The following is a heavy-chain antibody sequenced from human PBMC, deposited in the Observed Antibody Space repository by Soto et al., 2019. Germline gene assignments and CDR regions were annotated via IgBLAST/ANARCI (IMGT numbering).Heavy chain of an antibody. CDR1: GGSFSGYY. Sequence: PSETLSLTCAVYGGSFSGYYWSWIRQPPGKGLEWIGEINHSGSTNYNPSLKSRVTISVDTSKNQFSLKLSSVTAADTAVYYCARQIVVSQNFDYWGQGTLVTVSS. CDR3: ARQIVVSQNFDY. V-gene: IGHV4-34*01. CDR2: INHSGST. J-gene: IGHJ4*02. D-gene: IGHD2-21*01.